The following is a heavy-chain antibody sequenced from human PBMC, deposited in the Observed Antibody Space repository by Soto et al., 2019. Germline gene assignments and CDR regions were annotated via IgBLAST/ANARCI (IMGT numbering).Heavy chain of an antibody. D-gene: IGHD3-3*01. CDR2: ISGSGGST. CDR3: AKDRKGYYDFWSGYSIGDAFDI. J-gene: IGHJ3*02. CDR1: GFTFSIYA. V-gene: IGHV3-23*01. Sequence: GGSLRLSCAASGFTFSIYAMSWVGQAPGKGLEWVSAISGSGGSTYYADSVKGRFTISRDNSKNTLYLQMNSLRAEDTAVYYCAKDRKGYYDFWSGYSIGDAFDIWGQGTMVTVSS.